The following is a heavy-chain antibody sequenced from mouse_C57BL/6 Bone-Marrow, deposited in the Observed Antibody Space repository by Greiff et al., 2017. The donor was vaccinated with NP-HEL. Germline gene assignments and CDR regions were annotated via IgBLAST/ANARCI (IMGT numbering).Heavy chain of an antibody. V-gene: IGHV14-4*01. Sequence: EVKLLESGAELVRPGASVKLSCTASGFNIKDDYMHWVKQRPEQGLEWIGWIDPENGDTEYASKFQGKATITADTSSNTAYLQLSSLTSEDTAVYYCTTPYSNWDYWGQGTTLTVSS. CDR3: TTPYSNWDY. J-gene: IGHJ2*01. CDR2: IDPENGDT. D-gene: IGHD2-5*01. CDR1: GFNIKDDY.